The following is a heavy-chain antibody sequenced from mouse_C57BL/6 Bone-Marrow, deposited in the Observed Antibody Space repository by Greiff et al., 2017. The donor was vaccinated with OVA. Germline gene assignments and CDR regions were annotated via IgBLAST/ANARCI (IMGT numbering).Heavy chain of an antibody. V-gene: IGHV1-64*01. D-gene: IGHD1-1*01. CDR2: IHPNSGST. CDR1: GYTFTSYW. Sequence: QVQLQQPGAELVKPGASVKLSCKASGYTFTSYWMHWVKQRPGQGLEWIGMIHPNSGSTNYNEKFKSKATLTVDKSSSTAYMQLSSLTSEDSAVYYCARLRYYGSTLYAMDDWGQGTSVTVSS. J-gene: IGHJ4*01. CDR3: ARLRYYGSTLYAMDD.